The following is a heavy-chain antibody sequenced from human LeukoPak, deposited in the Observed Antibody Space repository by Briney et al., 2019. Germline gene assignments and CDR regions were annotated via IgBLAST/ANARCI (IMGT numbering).Heavy chain of an antibody. J-gene: IGHJ5*02. CDR3: ARGLSSISNWFDP. CDR1: GYSFTSYW. CDR2: IYPGDSDT. D-gene: IGHD3-16*02. Sequence: GESLKISCKGSGYSFTSYWIGWVRQMPGKGLEWMGIIYPGDSDTRYSPSFQGQATISADKSTSTAYLQWSSLKASDTAMYYCARGLSSISNWFDPWGQGTLVTVSS. V-gene: IGHV5-51*01.